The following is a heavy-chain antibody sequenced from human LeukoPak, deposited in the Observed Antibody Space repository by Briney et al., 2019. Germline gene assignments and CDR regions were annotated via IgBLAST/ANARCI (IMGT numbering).Heavy chain of an antibody. Sequence: ASVKVSCKVSGYTLTELSMHWVRQAHGKGLEWMGGFDPEDGETIYAQKFQGRVTMTEDTSTDTAYMELSSLRSEVTAVYYCATAKSGYDSNWFDPWGQGTLVTVSS. D-gene: IGHD5-12*01. CDR1: GYTLTELS. CDR3: ATAKSGYDSNWFDP. V-gene: IGHV1-24*01. J-gene: IGHJ5*02. CDR2: FDPEDGET.